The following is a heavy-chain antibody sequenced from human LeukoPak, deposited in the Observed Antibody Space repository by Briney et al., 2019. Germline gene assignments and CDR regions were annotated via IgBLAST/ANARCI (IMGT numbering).Heavy chain of an antibody. J-gene: IGHJ1*01. CDR2: INPNSGGT. D-gene: IGHD6-19*01. CDR3: ARAPRSGGWYKEYFQH. Sequence: ASVKVSCKASGYTFTGYYMHWVRQAPGQGLEWMGWINPNSGGTNYAQKFQGWVTMTRDTSISTAYMELSSLRSEDTAVYYCARAPRSGGWYKEYFQHWGQGTLVTVSS. V-gene: IGHV1-2*04. CDR1: GYTFTGYY.